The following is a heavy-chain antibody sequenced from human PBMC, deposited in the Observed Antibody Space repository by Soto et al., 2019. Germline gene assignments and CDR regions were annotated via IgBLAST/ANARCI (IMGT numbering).Heavy chain of an antibody. CDR1: GGSISSGDYY. V-gene: IGHV4-30-4*01. Sequence: QLQLQESGQGLVKPSQTLSLTCTVSGGSISSGDYYWSWIRQPPGKGLEWIGYIYYSGSTYYNPALQIRVTISVYTSKNQFSLKLSTVTAADTAVYYCARVLGDIYGRLSLENWGQGTLVTVSS. CDR2: IYYSGST. CDR3: ARVLGDIYGRLSLEN. D-gene: IGHD5-18*01. J-gene: IGHJ4*01.